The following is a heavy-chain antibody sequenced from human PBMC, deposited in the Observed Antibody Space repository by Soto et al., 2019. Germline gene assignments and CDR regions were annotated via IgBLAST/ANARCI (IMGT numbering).Heavy chain of an antibody. CDR1: GYTFTGHW. CDR3: AMPRNYYYGIDF. V-gene: IGHV5-51*01. Sequence: GESLKISCQGSGYTFTGHWIGWVRQMSGEGLEWIGIIYPGDSDTRYSPSFRGQVTISADKSLSTAYLQWSSLKASDTAMYYCAMPRNYYYGIDFWCQGTTVTVSS. CDR2: IYPGDSDT. J-gene: IGHJ6*02.